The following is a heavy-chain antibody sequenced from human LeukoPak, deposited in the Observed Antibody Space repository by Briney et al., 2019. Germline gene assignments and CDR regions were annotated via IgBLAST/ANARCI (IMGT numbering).Heavy chain of an antibody. Sequence: ASVKASCKTSGYTFITYGISWVRQAPGQGLEWMGWISAYNGNTNYAQKLQGRVTMTSDTSTTTAYMELRSLRSDDTAVYYCARDGDSGGWYGGYFDSWGQGTLVTVSS. J-gene: IGHJ4*02. CDR2: ISAYNGNT. V-gene: IGHV1-18*01. CDR3: ARDGDSGGWYGGYFDS. CDR1: GYTFITYG. D-gene: IGHD6-19*01.